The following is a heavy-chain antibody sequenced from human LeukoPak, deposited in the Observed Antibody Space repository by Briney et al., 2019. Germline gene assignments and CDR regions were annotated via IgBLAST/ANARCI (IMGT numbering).Heavy chain of an antibody. CDR1: GYSISSGYY. D-gene: IGHD2-15*01. CDR2: IYHSGST. V-gene: IGHV4-38-2*02. CDR3: ARDGVNCSGGSCYSGWFDP. J-gene: IGHJ5*02. Sequence: SETLSLACAVSGYSISSGYYWGWSRQPPGKGLEWIGSIYHSGSTYYNPSLKSRVTISVDTSKNQFSLKLSSVTAADTAVYYCARDGVNCSGGSCYSGWFDPWGQGTLVTVSS.